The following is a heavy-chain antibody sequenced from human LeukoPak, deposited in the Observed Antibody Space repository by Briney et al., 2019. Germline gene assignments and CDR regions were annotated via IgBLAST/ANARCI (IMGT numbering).Heavy chain of an antibody. J-gene: IGHJ4*02. CDR1: GGSISSYY. V-gene: IGHV4-59*01. CDR2: IYYSGST. CDR3: AGGIAAPLDY. Sequence: SETLSLTCTVSGGSISSYYWSWIRQPPGKGLEWIGYIYYSGSTNYNPSLKSRVTISVDTSKNQFSLKLSSVTAADTAVYYCAGGIAAPLDYWGQGTLVTVSS. D-gene: IGHD6-6*01.